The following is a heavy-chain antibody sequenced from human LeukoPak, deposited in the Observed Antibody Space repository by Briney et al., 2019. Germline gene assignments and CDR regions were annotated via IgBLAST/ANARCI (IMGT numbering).Heavy chain of an antibody. CDR2: ISPSGGST. CDR3: AKWGRDRKFIEIHYNKYGMDA. Sequence: PGGSLRLPCAASGFTFSSYAMSWVRQAPGKGLEWVSVISPSGGSTYYADSVKGRFSISRDDSKNTLYLQMNNLRAEETAIYYCAKWGRDRKFIEIHYNKYGMDAWGQGTTVIVSS. V-gene: IGHV3-23*01. D-gene: IGHD2/OR15-2a*01. CDR1: GFTFSSYA. J-gene: IGHJ6*02.